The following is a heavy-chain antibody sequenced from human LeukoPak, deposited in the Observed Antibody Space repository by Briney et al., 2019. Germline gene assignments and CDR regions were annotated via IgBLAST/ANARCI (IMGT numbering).Heavy chain of an antibody. CDR3: ATGSSVYYSYYFDY. Sequence: SETLSLTCTVSGGSINNYCWSWIRQPAGKGLEWIGRIYTTGSTNYNPSLKSRVTMSIDTSKNQFSPKLSSVTAADTAVYYRATGSSVYYSYYFDYWGQGTLVTVSS. CDR2: IYTTGST. J-gene: IGHJ4*02. D-gene: IGHD3-22*01. V-gene: IGHV4-4*07. CDR1: GGSINNYC.